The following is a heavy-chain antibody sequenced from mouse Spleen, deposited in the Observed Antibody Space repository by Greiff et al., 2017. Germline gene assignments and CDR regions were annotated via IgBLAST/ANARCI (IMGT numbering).Heavy chain of an antibody. J-gene: IGHJ1*01. CDR3: ARHGTTVVARYFDV. CDR2: ISSGGGNT. D-gene: IGHD1-1*01. CDR1: GFTFSSYA. Sequence: EVQLVESGGGLVKLGGSLKLSCAASGFTFSSYAMSWVRQTPEKRLEWVATISSGGGNTYYPDSVKGRFTISRDNAKNTLYLQMSSLKSEDTAMYYCARHGTTVVARYFDVWGAGTTVTVSS. V-gene: IGHV5-9-3*01.